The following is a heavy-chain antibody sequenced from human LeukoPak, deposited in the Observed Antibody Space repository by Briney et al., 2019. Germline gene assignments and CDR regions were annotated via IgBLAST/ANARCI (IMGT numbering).Heavy chain of an antibody. CDR3: AREDRIAPADKAFDI. D-gene: IGHD6-13*01. V-gene: IGHV4-4*02. CDR2: VNLQGST. CDR1: GGSISNTNW. J-gene: IGHJ3*02. Sequence: SGTLSLTCGVSGGSISNTNWWTWFRQPPGKGLEWIGEVNLQGSTNYNPSLKSRVAISVDKSENHISLKLTSVTAADTAVYYCAREDRIAPADKAFDIWGQGTMVTVSS.